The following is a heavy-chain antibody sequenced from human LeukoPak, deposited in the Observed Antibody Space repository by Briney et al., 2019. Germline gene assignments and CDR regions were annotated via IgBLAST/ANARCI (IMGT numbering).Heavy chain of an antibody. D-gene: IGHD3-22*01. V-gene: IGHV3-7*01. CDR3: ARVSLNYYDSSGYHFDY. Sequence: PGGSLRLSCAASRFTFSSYWMSWVRQAPGKGLEWVANIKQDGSEKYYVDSVKGRFTISRDNAKNSLYLQMNSLRAEDTAVYYCARVSLNYYDSSGYHFDYWGQGTLVTVSS. CDR2: IKQDGSEK. CDR1: RFTFSSYW. J-gene: IGHJ4*02.